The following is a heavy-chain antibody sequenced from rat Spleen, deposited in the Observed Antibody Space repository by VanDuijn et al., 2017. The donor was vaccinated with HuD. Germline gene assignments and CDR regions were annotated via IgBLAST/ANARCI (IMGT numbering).Heavy chain of an antibody. D-gene: IGHD1-5*01. Sequence: QVQLKESGPGLVQPSQTLSLTCTVSGFSLTSYNVHWVRQPPGKGLEWMGRMRYNGDTEYNSVRKSRLSISRDTSKSQVFLKMNSLQTDDTGTYYCTRDENRYNPYYVMDAWGQGTSVTVSA. V-gene: IGHV2-63*01. CDR2: MRYNGDT. J-gene: IGHJ4*01. CDR1: GFSLTSYN. CDR3: TRDENRYNPYYVMDA.